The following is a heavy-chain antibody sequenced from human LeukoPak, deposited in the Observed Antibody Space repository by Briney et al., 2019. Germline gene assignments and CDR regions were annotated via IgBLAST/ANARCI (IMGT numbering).Heavy chain of an antibody. D-gene: IGHD2-2*01. CDR2: ISGSGGST. CDR3: AKDWSYCSSTSCRKSYYFDY. V-gene: IGHV3-23*01. Sequence: GGSLRPSCAASGFTFSSYAMSWVRQAPGKGLEWVSAISGSGGSTYYADSVKGRFTISRDNSKTTLYLQMNSLRAEDTAVYYCAKDWSYCSSTSCRKSYYFDYWGQGTLVTVSS. CDR1: GFTFSSYA. J-gene: IGHJ4*02.